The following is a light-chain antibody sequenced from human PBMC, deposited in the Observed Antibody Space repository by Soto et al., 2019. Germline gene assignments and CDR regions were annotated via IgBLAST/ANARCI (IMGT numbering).Light chain of an antibody. J-gene: IGKJ3*01. CDR2: DAS. CDR3: QQRSNWPT. Sequence: EIVLTQSPATLSLSPGERATLSCRASQSVSSYLAWYQQKPGQAPRLLIYDASNRATGIPARFSGSGSGTDFTLTISSLGPEDFAVYYCQQRSNWPTFGPGPKVDIK. V-gene: IGKV3-11*01. CDR1: QSVSSY.